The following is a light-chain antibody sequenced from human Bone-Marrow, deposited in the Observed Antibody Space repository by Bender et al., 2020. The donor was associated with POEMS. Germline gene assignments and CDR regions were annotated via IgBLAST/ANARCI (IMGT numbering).Light chain of an antibody. Sequence: QSVLTQPPSASGTPGQRVTISCSGSSSNIGSNSVNWYQQVPGTAPKLLIYSNTQRPSGVPDRFSGSKSGPSASLAISGLQEEDEADYYCQSYDRGLRGSMFGGGTRLTVL. CDR3: QSYDRGLRGSM. CDR1: SSNIGSNS. V-gene: IGLV1-44*01. CDR2: SNT. J-gene: IGLJ3*02.